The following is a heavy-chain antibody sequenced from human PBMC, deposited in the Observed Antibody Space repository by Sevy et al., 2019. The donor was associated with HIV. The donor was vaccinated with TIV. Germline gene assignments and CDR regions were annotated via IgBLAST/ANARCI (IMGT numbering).Heavy chain of an antibody. CDR2: ISYDGKNE. CDR1: GLTFYNYG. D-gene: IGHD6-13*01. CDR3: AKDRSGSWSVDY. Sequence: GGSLRLSCAGSGLTFYNYGIHWVRQAPGKGLEWVTLISYDGKNENYADSVKGRFTISRDNSKNTVYLQMNSLRPDDTAIYHCAKDRSGSWSVDYWGQGTLVTVSS. V-gene: IGHV3-30*18. J-gene: IGHJ4*02.